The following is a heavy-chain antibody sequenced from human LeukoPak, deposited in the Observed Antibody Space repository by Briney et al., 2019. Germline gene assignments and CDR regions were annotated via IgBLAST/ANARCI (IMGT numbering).Heavy chain of an antibody. V-gene: IGHV4-59*01. D-gene: IGHD3-10*01. CDR3: ARVLQGSDYFDY. CDR2: IYYSGST. Sequence: PSETLSLTCAVYGGSFSGYYWSWIRQPPGKGLEWIGYIYYSGSTNYNPSLKSRVTISVDTSKNQFSLKLSSVTAADTAVYYCARVLQGSDYFDYWGQGTLVTVSS. CDR1: GGSFSGYY. J-gene: IGHJ4*02.